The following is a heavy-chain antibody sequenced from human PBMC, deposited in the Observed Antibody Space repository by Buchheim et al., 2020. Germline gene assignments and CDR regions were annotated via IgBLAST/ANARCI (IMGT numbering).Heavy chain of an antibody. Sequence: QVQLQQWGAGLLKPSETLSLTCAVYGGSFSGYYWSWIRQPPGKGLEWIGEINHSGRTNYNPSLKSRVTISVDTSKNQFSLKLSSVTAADTAVYYCARLGLRVFRGWYFDLWGRGTL. CDR1: GGSFSGYY. CDR3: ARLGLRVFRGWYFDL. J-gene: IGHJ2*01. D-gene: IGHD4-17*01. V-gene: IGHV4-34*01. CDR2: INHSGRT.